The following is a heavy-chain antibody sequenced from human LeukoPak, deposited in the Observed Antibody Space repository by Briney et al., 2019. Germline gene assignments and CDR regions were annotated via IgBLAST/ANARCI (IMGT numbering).Heavy chain of an antibody. V-gene: IGHV4-61*02. D-gene: IGHD5-18*01. CDR1: GRSISSGIDY. CDR3: ARDVNIAMGEC. J-gene: IGHJ4*02. Sequence: SQTLSLTCTVAGRSISSGIDYSSWIRQPGGKGLEWIGGVYTSGSTNYNPSLKSQVTISLDTSKNQVSLKLKSVTATDTAVYYCARDVNIAMGECWGQGTLVTVSS. CDR2: VYTSGST.